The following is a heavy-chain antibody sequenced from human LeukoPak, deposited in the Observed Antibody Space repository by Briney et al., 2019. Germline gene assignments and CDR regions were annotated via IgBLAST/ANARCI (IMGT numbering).Heavy chain of an antibody. CDR2: INPNSGGT. V-gene: IGHV1-2*02. CDR1: GYTFTAYS. Sequence: ASVKVSCEASGYTFTAYSIHWVRQAPGQGLDWMGWINPNSGGTNYAQKFKGRVTMTRDSSSSAAYMQLSRLTSDDTAVYYCARVALAGYHYYYMDVWGKGTTVTVSS. J-gene: IGHJ6*03. CDR3: ARVALAGYHYYYMDV. D-gene: IGHD6-19*01.